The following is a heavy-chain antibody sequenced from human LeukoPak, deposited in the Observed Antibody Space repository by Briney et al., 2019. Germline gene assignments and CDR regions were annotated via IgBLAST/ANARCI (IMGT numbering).Heavy chain of an antibody. D-gene: IGHD1-26*01. CDR3: ARQEELTWFDP. CDR1: GGSISSSSYY. CDR2: IYYSGST. J-gene: IGHJ5*02. Sequence: SETLSLTCTVSGGSISSSSYYWGWIRQPPGKGLEWIGSIYYSGSTYYNPSLKSRVTISVDTSKNQFSLKLSSVTAADTAVYYCARQEELTWFDPWGQGILVTVSS. V-gene: IGHV4-39*01.